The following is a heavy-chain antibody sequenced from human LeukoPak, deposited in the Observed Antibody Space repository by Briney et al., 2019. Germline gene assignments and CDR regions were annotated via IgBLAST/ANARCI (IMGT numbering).Heavy chain of an antibody. Sequence: SETLSLTCTVSGVSISSYYWSWIRQPPGKGLEWIGYIYYSGSTNYNPSLKSRVTISVDTSKNQFSLKLSSVTAADTAVYYCARDGSCSSTSCYGYYYYGMDVWGQGTTVTVSS. CDR3: ARDGSCSSTSCYGYYYYGMDV. D-gene: IGHD2-2*01. CDR2: IYYSGST. CDR1: GVSISSYY. J-gene: IGHJ6*02. V-gene: IGHV4-59*12.